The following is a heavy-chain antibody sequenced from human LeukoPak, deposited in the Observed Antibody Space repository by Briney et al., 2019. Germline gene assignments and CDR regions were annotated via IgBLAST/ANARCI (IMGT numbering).Heavy chain of an antibody. Sequence: ASVKVSCKASGYTFTSYGISWVRQAPGQGLEWMGWISAYNGNTNYAQKLQGRVTMTTDTSTSTAYMELRSLRSDDTAVYYCARDLESRFRDYGGKDWFDPWGQGTLVTVSS. CDR2: ISAYNGNT. CDR1: GYTFTSYG. CDR3: ARDLESRFRDYGGKDWFDP. J-gene: IGHJ5*02. D-gene: IGHD4-23*01. V-gene: IGHV1-18*01.